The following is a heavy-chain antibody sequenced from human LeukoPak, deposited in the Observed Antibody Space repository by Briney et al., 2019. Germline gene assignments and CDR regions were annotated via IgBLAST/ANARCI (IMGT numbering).Heavy chain of an antibody. D-gene: IGHD2/OR15-2a*01. CDR3: ARGGGGEY. CDR1: GGSISSSSYY. Sequence: SETLSLTCTVSGGSISSSSYYLGWIRHPPGKGLEWIGSIYYSGSTYYNPSLKSRVTISVDTSKNQFSLKLSSVTAADTAVYYCARGGGGEYWGQGTLVTVSS. V-gene: IGHV4-39*01. J-gene: IGHJ4*02. CDR2: IYYSGST.